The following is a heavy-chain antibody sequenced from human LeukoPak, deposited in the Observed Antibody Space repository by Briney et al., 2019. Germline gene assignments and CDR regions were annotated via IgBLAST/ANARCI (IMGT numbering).Heavy chain of an antibody. CDR3: ARDGPTYSSSWYDKNHYIDY. D-gene: IGHD6-13*01. CDR1: GGSFSGYY. CDR2: INHSGTT. Sequence: SETLSLTCAVYGGSFSGYYWSWIRQPPGKGLEWIGEINHSGTTYYNPSLKSRVTISVDTSKNQFSLKLSSVTAADTAIYYCARDGPTYSSSWYDKNHYIDYWGQGTLVTVSS. J-gene: IGHJ4*02. V-gene: IGHV4-34*01.